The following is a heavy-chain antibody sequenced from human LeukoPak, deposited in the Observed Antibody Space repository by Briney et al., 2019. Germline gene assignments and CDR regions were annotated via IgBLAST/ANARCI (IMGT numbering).Heavy chain of an antibody. CDR2: INTNTGNP. CDR3: ARGGLGKQWLVGDAFDI. V-gene: IGHV7-4-1*02. D-gene: IGHD6-19*01. Sequence: ASVKVSCKASGYTFTSYAMNWVRQAPGQGLEWMGWINTNTGNPTYAQGFTGRFVFSLDTSVSTAYLQISSLKAEDTAVYYCARGGLGKQWLVGDAFDIWGQGTMVTVSS. CDR1: GYTFTSYA. J-gene: IGHJ3*02.